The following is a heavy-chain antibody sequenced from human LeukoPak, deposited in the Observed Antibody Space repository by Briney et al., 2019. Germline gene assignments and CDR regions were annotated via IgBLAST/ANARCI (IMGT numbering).Heavy chain of an antibody. Sequence: ASVKVSCKASGYTFTSYYMHWVRQAPGQGLEWMGWINPNSGGTNYAQKFQGRVTMTRDTSISTAYMELSRLRSDDTAVYYCARGSDDYGDYYFDYWGQGTLVTVSS. CDR3: ARGSDDYGDYYFDY. CDR1: GYTFTSYY. D-gene: IGHD4-17*01. J-gene: IGHJ4*02. V-gene: IGHV1-2*02. CDR2: INPNSGGT.